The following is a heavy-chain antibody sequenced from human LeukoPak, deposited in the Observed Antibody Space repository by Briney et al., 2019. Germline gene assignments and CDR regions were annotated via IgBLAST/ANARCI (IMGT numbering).Heavy chain of an antibody. J-gene: IGHJ6*02. CDR3: ARDRVFGSGLPAYYYGMDV. V-gene: IGHV1-69*13. CDR1: GGTFSSYA. CDR2: IIPIFGTA. Sequence: AASVRVSCKASGGTFSSYAISWVRQAPGQGLEWMGGIIPIFGTANYAQKFQGRVTITADESASIAYMELSTLRSEDTAVYYCARDRVFGSGLPAYYYGMDVWGQGTTVTVSS. D-gene: IGHD6-19*01.